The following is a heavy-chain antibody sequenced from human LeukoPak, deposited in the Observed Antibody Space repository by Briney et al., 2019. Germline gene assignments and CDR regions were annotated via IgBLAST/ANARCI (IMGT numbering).Heavy chain of an antibody. CDR3: ATETNGRHYDY. J-gene: IGHJ4*02. CDR2: IGPTGFDR. V-gene: IGHV3-21*06. Sequence: GGSLRLSCTTSGLTFSTSGFNWVRQVPGKGLEWVASIGPTGFDRYHADSIKGRFTISRDNANNFLYLQMDSLRAEDTAVYYCATETNGRHYDYWGQGTLLTVSS. CDR1: GLTFSTSG. D-gene: IGHD1-14*01.